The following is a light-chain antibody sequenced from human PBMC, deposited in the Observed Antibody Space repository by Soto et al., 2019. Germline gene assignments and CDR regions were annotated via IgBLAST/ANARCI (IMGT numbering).Light chain of an antibody. V-gene: IGKV3-15*01. CDR3: QQYNNWPPIT. Sequence: EIVMTQSPTTLSVSPGERATLSCRASHSVSSNLAWYQQKPGQAPRLLIYGASTRATGIPARFSGSGSETEFTLTISSLQSEDFAVYYCQQYNNWPPITFGQGTRLEIK. CDR1: HSVSSN. CDR2: GAS. J-gene: IGKJ5*01.